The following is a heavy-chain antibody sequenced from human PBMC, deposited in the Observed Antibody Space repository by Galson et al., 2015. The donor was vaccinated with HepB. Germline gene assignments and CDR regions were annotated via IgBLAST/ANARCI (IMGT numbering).Heavy chain of an antibody. V-gene: IGHV3-30*03. J-gene: IGHJ4*02. CDR2: ISYDGSNK. D-gene: IGHD4-11*01. Sequence: SLRLSCAASGFTFSSYGMHWVRQAPGKGLEWVAVISYDGSNKYYADSVKGRFTISRDNSNNTLYLQMDSLRAEDTAVYYCASPSSPFCVSNICRHFHFWGQGTLVTVSS. CDR3: ASPSSPFCVSNICRHFHF. CDR1: GFTFSSYG.